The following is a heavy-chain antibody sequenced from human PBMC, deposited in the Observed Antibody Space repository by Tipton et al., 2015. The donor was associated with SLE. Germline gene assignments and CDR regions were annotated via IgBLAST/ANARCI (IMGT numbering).Heavy chain of an antibody. D-gene: IGHD1-26*01. Sequence: GSLRLSCAASGFTFSSYEMNWVRQAPGKGLEWVSYISSSGSTIYYADSVKGRFTISRDNAKNSLYLQMNSLRAEDTAVYYCARDGRTPGPFDYWGQGTLVTVSS. CDR2: ISSSGSTI. J-gene: IGHJ4*02. V-gene: IGHV3-48*03. CDR3: ARDGRTPGPFDY. CDR1: GFTFSSYE.